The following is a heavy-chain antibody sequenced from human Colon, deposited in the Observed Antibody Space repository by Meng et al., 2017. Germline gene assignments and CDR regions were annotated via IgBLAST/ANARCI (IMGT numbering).Heavy chain of an antibody. CDR1: GGSISSGDYY. CDR3: ARDRKHYGERGWFDP. Sequence: HGPLQESGPGLVQPSQTLSLTVTVSGGSISSGDYYWSWIRQTPGKGLEWIGYIYYSGSTYSNASLKSRVTISIDRSKNQFSLKLSSVTAADTAVYYCARDRKHYGERGWFDPWGQGTLVTVSS. J-gene: IGHJ5*02. V-gene: IGHV4-30-4*01. D-gene: IGHD4-17*01. CDR2: IYYSGST.